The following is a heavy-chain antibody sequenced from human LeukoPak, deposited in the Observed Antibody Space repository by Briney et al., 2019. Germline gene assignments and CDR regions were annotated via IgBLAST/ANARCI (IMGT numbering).Heavy chain of an antibody. CDR1: GGSIGNNIYY. V-gene: IGHV4-39*02. J-gene: IGHJ3*02. CDR3: ARLGGLNCCVRTCHADPDI. Sequence: SETLSLTCIVSGGSIGNNIYYWGWIRQPPGKGLECIGSIYYTGNTYYNPSLKCRVTISVETSKNNFYLKLTSVTDADRAGYYCARLGGLNCCVRTCHADPDIWGQGTMVSVSS. CDR2: IYYTGNT. D-gene: IGHD2-15*01.